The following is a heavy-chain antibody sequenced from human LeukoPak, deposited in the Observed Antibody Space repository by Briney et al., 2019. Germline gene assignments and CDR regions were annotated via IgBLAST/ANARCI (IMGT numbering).Heavy chain of an antibody. D-gene: IGHD1-26*01. CDR1: GGTFRSYA. V-gene: IGHV1-69*13. CDR2: IIPIFGTT. Sequence: AVKVSCQACGGTFRSYAISWVRQAPGRGREWMGGIIPIFGTTNYAQKFQGRVTITADESTSTAYMELSSLRSEDTAVYYCARDNSVGDNAWWFDPWGQGTLVTVSS. CDR3: ARDNSVGDNAWWFDP. J-gene: IGHJ5*02.